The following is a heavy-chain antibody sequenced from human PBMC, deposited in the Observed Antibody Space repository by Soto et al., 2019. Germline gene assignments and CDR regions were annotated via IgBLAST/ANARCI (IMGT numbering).Heavy chain of an antibody. CDR1: GTSIGTYY. CDR3: AMADYHKYFFDH. D-gene: IGHD4-17*01. Sequence: SETLSLTCTVSGTSIGTYYWSWIRQPPGRGLEWIGYIYYTGTTNYNSSLKSRVTISLDTSMTQFSLKLNSATTADTAVYYCAMADYHKYFFDHXGQGILVT. CDR2: IYYTGTT. J-gene: IGHJ4*02. V-gene: IGHV4-59*01.